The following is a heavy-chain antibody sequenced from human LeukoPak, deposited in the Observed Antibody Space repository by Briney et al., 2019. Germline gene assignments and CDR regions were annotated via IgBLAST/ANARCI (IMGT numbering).Heavy chain of an antibody. CDR3: AREKPYGSGSYSDY. D-gene: IGHD3-10*01. J-gene: IGHJ4*02. CDR1: GGSISSYY. Sequence: PSETLSLTCTVSGGSISSYYWSWIRQPPGKGLEWIGYIYYSGSTNYNPSLKSRVTISVDTSKNQFSLKLSSVTAADTAVYSCAREKPYGSGSYSDYWGQGTLVTVSS. CDR2: IYYSGST. V-gene: IGHV4-59*01.